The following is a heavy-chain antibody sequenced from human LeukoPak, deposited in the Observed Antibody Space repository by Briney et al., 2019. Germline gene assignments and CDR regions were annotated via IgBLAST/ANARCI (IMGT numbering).Heavy chain of an antibody. CDR3: AKDNRRHYTSGPNPDSLH. D-gene: IGHD6-19*01. V-gene: IGHV3-9*01. CDR1: GFTFYDYA. J-gene: IGHJ4*02. Sequence: PGRSLRLSCAASGFTFYDYAMHWVRQAPGKGLEWVSGISWNSNNIDYADSVKGRFTISRDNAKNSLYLQMNSLRVEDTAFYYCAKDNRRHYTSGPNPDSLHWGQGALVTVSS. CDR2: ISWNSNNI.